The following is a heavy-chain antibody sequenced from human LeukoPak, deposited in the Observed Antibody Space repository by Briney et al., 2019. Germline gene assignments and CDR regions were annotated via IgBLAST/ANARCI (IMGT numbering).Heavy chain of an antibody. D-gene: IGHD2-2*01. J-gene: IGHJ3*02. CDR1: GGSVSSGSCY. CDR2: IFYSGST. Sequence: SETLSLTCTVSGGSVSSGSCYWSWIRQPPGKGLEWIGYIFYSGSTNYTPSLKSRVTISVDASKNQFSLNLNSVTAADTAVYYCARDRRYRFCTSSSCHNAFDIWGQGTMVTVSS. CDR3: ARDRRYRFCTSSSCHNAFDI. V-gene: IGHV4-61*01.